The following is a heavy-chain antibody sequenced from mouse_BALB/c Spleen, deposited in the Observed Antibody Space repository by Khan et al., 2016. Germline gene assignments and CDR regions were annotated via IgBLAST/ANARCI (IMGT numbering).Heavy chain of an antibody. Sequence: EVKLLESGGGLVQPGGSLKLSCAASEFDFSRYWMSWVRQAPGKGLEWIGEINPDSSTINYTTSLKDKFIISRDNAKNTLYLQMSKVRSEETALYYCARLGQLLYFDYWGQGTTLTVSS. D-gene: IGHD2-1*01. CDR1: EFDFSRYW. CDR2: INPDSSTI. V-gene: IGHV4-1*02. CDR3: ARLGQLLYFDY. J-gene: IGHJ2*01.